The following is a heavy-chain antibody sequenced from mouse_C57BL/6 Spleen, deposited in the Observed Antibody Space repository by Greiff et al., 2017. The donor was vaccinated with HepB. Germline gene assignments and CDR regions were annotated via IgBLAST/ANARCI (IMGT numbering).Heavy chain of an antibody. D-gene: IGHD2-12*01. CDR3: ARLNYSSFYFDY. CDR1: GFTFTDYY. V-gene: IGHV7-3*01. CDR2: IRNKANGYTT. Sequence: EVQLVESGGGLVQPGGSLSLSCAASGFTFTDYYMSWVRQPPGKALEWLGFIRNKANGYTTEYSASVKGRFTISRDNSQSILYLQMNALRAEDSATYYCARLNYSSFYFDYWGQGTTLTVSS. J-gene: IGHJ2*01.